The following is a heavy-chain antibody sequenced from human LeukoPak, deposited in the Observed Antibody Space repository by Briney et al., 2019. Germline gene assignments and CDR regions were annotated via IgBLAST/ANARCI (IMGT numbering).Heavy chain of an antibody. Sequence: SVKVSCKAPGGSFTSYAISWVRQALGQGLGWMGGFIPSFGTANYAQKFLGRVTITADKSTSTAYMELSSLRSEDTAVYYCASLTVTTKNYYDYYMDVWGKGTTVTVSS. CDR2: FIPSFGTA. J-gene: IGHJ6*03. D-gene: IGHD4-17*01. CDR3: ASLTVTTKNYYDYYMDV. CDR1: GGSFTSYA. V-gene: IGHV1-69*06.